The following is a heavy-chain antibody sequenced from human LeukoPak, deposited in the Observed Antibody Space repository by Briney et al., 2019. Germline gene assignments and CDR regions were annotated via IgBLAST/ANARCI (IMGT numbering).Heavy chain of an antibody. Sequence: GGSLRLSSTASVFTLRSSVMSWVRQAPGKGLEWVSTMSPSGGTYYADSVKGRFTISRDNSKNTLYLQMNSLRAEDTAIYYCAKDSGFSVTYVDFWGRGTLVAVSS. CDR1: VFTLRSSV. D-gene: IGHD5/OR15-5a*01. CDR2: MSPSGGT. V-gene: IGHV3-23*01. J-gene: IGHJ4*02. CDR3: AKDSGFSVTYVDF.